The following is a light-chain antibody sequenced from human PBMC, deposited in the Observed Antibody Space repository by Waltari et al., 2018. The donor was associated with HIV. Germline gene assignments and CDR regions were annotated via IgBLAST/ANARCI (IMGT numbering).Light chain of an antibody. CDR1: QSVLYSSSNKNY. CDR2: WAS. J-gene: IGKJ1*01. V-gene: IGKV4-1*01. CDR3: QQYYSTPWT. Sequence: DIVMTQSPDSLAVSLGERATINCKSSQSVLYSSSNKNYLAWYQQKPGQPPKLLIYWASTRESGVPDRCSGGGSGTDFTLTISSLQAEDVAVYYCQQYYSTPWTFGQGTKVEIK.